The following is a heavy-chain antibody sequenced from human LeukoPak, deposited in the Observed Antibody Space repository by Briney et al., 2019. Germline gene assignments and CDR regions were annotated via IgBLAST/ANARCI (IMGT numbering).Heavy chain of an antibody. Sequence: ASVKVPCQATGYTFTSYGISWVRQAPAQGLEWMGWISAYNGNTNYAQKLQGRVTITTDTSTSTAYMELRSLRSDDTAVYYCARMPSHCSGGSCYIHYFDYWGQGTLVTVSS. V-gene: IGHV1-18*01. CDR2: ISAYNGNT. CDR3: ARMPSHCSGGSCYIHYFDY. D-gene: IGHD2-15*01. J-gene: IGHJ4*02. CDR1: GYTFTSYG.